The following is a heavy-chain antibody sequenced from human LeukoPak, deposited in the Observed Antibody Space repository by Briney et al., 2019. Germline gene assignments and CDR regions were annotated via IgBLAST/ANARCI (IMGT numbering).Heavy chain of an antibody. CDR1: GGSISSGDYY. J-gene: IGHJ4*02. CDR3: AGSYYDYDGLRPPGPTSCLDY. V-gene: IGHV4-39*01. CDR2: IYYSGST. D-gene: IGHD1-26*01. Sequence: SETLSLTCTVSGGSISSGDYYWGWIRQPPGKGLEWIGSIYYSGSTYYNPSLKSRVTISVDTSKNQFSLKLSSVTAADTAVYYCAGSYYDYDGLRPPGPTSCLDYWGQGTLVTVSS.